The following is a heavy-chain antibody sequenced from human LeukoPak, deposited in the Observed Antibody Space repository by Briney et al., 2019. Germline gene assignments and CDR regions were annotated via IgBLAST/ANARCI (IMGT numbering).Heavy chain of an antibody. D-gene: IGHD3-10*01. CDR2: ISSSSCYI. J-gene: IGHJ4*02. CDR3: ASQQWFGELLKDY. V-gene: IGHV3-21*01. CDR1: GFTFSTYS. Sequence: GGSLRLSCAASGFTFSTYSMNWVRQAPGKGLEYVSSISSSSCYIYYADSVKGRFTISRDSAKNSLFLQVNSLRAEDTAVYYCASQQWFGELLKDYWGQGTLVTVSS.